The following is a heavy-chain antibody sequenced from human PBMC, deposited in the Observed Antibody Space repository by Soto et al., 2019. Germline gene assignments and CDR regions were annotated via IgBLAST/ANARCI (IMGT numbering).Heavy chain of an antibody. CDR1: GFTFDSYA. J-gene: IGHJ3*01. Sequence: EVKLLESGGGLAPPGGSLRLSCVGSGFTFDSYAISWVRQAPGKGLQWISAISGNGAGTDYAHSVKGRFTISRDNSKNTVHLQMNSLRAEDTALYYCAKDTVGGYSFWSGYYSDGLDVWGQGTMVTVSS. CDR3: AKDTVGGYSFWSGYYSDGLDV. CDR2: ISGNGAGT. D-gene: IGHD3-3*01. V-gene: IGHV3-23*01.